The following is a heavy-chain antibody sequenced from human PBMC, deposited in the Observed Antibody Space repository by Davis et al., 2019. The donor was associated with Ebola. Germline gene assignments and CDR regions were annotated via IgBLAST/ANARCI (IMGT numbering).Heavy chain of an antibody. D-gene: IGHD3-3*01. V-gene: IGHV1-18*04. CDR1: DYTFTSYG. CDR3: ARVRILGKLDFDY. Sequence: ASVKVSCKASDYTFTSYGITWVRQAPGQGLEWMGWISAYNGNTNYAQKLQGRVTMTTDTSTNTAYMELRSLRSDDTAVYYCARVRILGKLDFDYWGQGTLVTVSS. CDR2: ISAYNGNT. J-gene: IGHJ4*02.